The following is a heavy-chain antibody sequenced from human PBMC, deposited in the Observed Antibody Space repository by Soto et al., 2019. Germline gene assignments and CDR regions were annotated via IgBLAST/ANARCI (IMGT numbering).Heavy chain of an antibody. CDR1: GFTFSNFW. J-gene: IGHJ4*02. CDR2: VKPDGTDK. D-gene: IGHD4-17*01. Sequence: GSLVLACPASGFTFSNFWMNWVRQTPGKGLEWVANVKPDGTDKYYLSSVRGRFTISRDNAKNSVVLQMNSLKVDDMGLYFCVRSRYAYGFDFWGQGRSVTVYS. CDR3: VRSRYAYGFDF. V-gene: IGHV3-7*01.